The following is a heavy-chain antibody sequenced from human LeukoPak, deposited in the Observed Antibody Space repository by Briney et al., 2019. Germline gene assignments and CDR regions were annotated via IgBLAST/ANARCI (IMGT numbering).Heavy chain of an antibody. Sequence: SETLSLTCTVSGGSISSSSYYWGWIRQPPGKGLEWIGSIYYSGSTYYNPSLKSRVTISVDTSKNQFSLKLSSVTAADTAVYYCARAGTMIVPVDYWGQGTLVTVSS. CDR1: GGSISSSSYY. CDR2: IYYSGST. V-gene: IGHV4-39*01. D-gene: IGHD3-22*01. CDR3: ARAGTMIVPVDY. J-gene: IGHJ4*02.